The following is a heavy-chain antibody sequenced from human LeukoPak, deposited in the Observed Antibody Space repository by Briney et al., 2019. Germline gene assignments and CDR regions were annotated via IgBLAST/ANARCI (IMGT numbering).Heavy chain of an antibody. V-gene: IGHV4-61*01. Sequence: SETPSLTCTVSGGSVSSGSYYRSWIRQPPGKGLEWIGYIYHSGSTNYNPSIKSRVTMSVDTSKNQFSLKLSSVTAADTAVYYCARDSSAGRGYYGYWGQGTLVTVSS. CDR3: ARDSSAGRGYYGY. J-gene: IGHJ4*02. CDR1: GGSVSSGSYY. D-gene: IGHD3-22*01. CDR2: IYHSGST.